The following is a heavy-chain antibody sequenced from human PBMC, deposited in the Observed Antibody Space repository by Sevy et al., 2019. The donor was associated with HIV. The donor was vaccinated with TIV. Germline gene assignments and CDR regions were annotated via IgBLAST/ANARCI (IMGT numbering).Heavy chain of an antibody. V-gene: IGHV1-2*02. D-gene: IGHD3-22*01. Sequence: ASVKVSCKASGYTFTGYYMHWVRQAPGQGLEWMGWINPNRGGTNYAQRFQGRVTMTRDTSISTAYMELCRLRSDDTAVYYCARSMDDSSGYYSFRGYYFDYWGQGTLVTVSS. CDR2: INPNRGGT. CDR3: ARSMDDSSGYYSFRGYYFDY. J-gene: IGHJ4*02. CDR1: GYTFTGYY.